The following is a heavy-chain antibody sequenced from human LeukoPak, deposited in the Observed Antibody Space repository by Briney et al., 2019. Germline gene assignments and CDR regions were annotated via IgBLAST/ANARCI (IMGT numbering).Heavy chain of an antibody. Sequence: KASETLSLTCTVSGGSISSGSYYWSWIRQPPGKGLEWIGYIYYSGSTNYNPSLKSRVTISVDTSKNRFSLKLSSVTAADTAVYYCARVPLEPGGDFYYYYYMDVWGKGTTVTVSS. V-gene: IGHV4-61*01. CDR1: GGSISSGSYY. D-gene: IGHD3-10*01. CDR3: ARVPLEPGGDFYYYYYMDV. J-gene: IGHJ6*03. CDR2: IYYSGST.